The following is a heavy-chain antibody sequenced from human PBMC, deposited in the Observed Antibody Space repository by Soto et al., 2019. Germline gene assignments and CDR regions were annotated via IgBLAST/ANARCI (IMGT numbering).Heavy chain of an antibody. J-gene: IGHJ6*02. D-gene: IGHD6-19*01. CDR1: GFTFSSYS. Sequence: EVQLVESGGGLVQPGGSLRLSCAASGFTFSSYSMNWVRQAPGKGLEWVSYISSSSSTIYYADSVKGRFTISRDNAKNSLYLQMNSLRAEDTAVYYCARGAVAGTDYYYYGMDVWGQGTTVTVSS. CDR2: ISSSSSTI. V-gene: IGHV3-48*01. CDR3: ARGAVAGTDYYYYGMDV.